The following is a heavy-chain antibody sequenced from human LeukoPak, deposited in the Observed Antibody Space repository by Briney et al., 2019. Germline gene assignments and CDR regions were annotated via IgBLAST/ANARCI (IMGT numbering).Heavy chain of an antibody. V-gene: IGHV4-61*02. CDR2: IYTSGST. Sequence: SETLSLTCTVSGGSISSGSYYWSWIRQPAGKGLEWIGRIYTSGSTNYNPSLKSRVTISVDTSKNQFSLKLSSVTAADTAVYYCASTQLTIFGVVGVDYWGQGTLVTVSS. CDR3: ASTQLTIFGVVGVDY. CDR1: GGSISSGSYY. D-gene: IGHD3-3*01. J-gene: IGHJ4*02.